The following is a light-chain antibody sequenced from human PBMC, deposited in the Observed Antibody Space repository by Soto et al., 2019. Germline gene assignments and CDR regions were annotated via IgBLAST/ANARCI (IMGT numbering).Light chain of an antibody. CDR2: EGT. CDR3: CSYAGSATYV. Sequence: QSVLTQPASVSGSPGQSITISCTGTTSDVGSYSLVSWYQQHPGKAPKLMIYEGTKRPSGVSNRFSGSKSGNTASLTISGVQAEDEADYYCCSYAGSATYVFGTGTKVTVL. CDR1: TSDVGSYSL. V-gene: IGLV2-23*01. J-gene: IGLJ1*01.